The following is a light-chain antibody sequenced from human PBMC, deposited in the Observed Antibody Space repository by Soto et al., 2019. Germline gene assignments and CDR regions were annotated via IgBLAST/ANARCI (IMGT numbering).Light chain of an antibody. CDR3: QQATSFPFT. V-gene: IGKV3-20*01. CDR1: QSVASSY. CDR2: GAS. J-gene: IGKJ3*01. Sequence: EIVLTQSPGTLSLSPGERATLSCRASQSVASSYLAWYQQKPGQAPRLLLYGASSRATGIPDRFSGSGSGTDFTLTISRLEPEDFATYFCQQATSFPFTFGPGTKVDV.